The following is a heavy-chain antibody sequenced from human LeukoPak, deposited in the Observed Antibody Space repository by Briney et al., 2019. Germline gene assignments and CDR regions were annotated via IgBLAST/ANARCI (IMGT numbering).Heavy chain of an antibody. CDR1: GFTVSSNY. CDR2: IYSGGST. J-gene: IGHJ5*02. V-gene: IGHV3-66*02. D-gene: IGHD3-3*01. CDR3: ARSITIFGVVIGWFDP. Sequence: GGSLRLSCAASGFTVSSNYMSWVRQAPGKGLEWVSVIYSGGSTYYADSVKGRFTISRGNSKNTLYLQMNSLRAEDTAVYYCARSITIFGVVIGWFDPWGQGTLVTVSS.